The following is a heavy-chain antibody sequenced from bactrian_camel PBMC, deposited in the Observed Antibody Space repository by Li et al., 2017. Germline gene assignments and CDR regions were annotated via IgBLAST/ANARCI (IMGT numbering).Heavy chain of an antibody. CDR2: IDSDDGSA. CDR1: GVTYNSYC. CDR3: AADLSPYSDCSDRRIGY. D-gene: IGHD4*01. Sequence: VQLVESGGGSVQAGGSLTLSCVASGVTYNSYCMGWFRQPPGNEREGVAVIDSDDGSADFTDAVKGRFTISRDHTRNSLTLRMNNLKPEDTAVYYCAADLSPYSDCSDRRIGYWGQGTQVTVS. V-gene: IGHV3S31*01. J-gene: IGHJ6*01.